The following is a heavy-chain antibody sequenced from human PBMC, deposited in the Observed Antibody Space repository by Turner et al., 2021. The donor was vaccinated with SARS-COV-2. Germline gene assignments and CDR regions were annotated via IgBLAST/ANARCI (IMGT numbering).Heavy chain of an antibody. CDR2: IWYYGSNK. CDR1: GLNFSSYG. V-gene: IGHV3-33*01. J-gene: IGHJ4*02. CDR3: ATGSGSYYFSPTYYFDY. Sequence: QVQLVESGGGVVQPGRSLRLSCAASGLNFSSYGMHWVRQAPGKGLEWVAVIWYYGSNKYNADSVKGRFTISRDNSKNTLYLQMNSLRAEDTAVYYCATGSGSYYFSPTYYFDYWGQGTLVTVSS. D-gene: IGHD1-26*01.